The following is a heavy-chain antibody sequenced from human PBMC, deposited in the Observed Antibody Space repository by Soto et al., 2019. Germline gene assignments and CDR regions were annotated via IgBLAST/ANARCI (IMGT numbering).Heavy chain of an antibody. Sequence: WASVKVSCKASGYTFTGYYMHWVRQAPGQGLEWMGWINPNSGGTNYAQKFQGWVTMTRDTSISTAYMELSRLRSDDTAVYYCARGPLAAAADYYYGMDVWGQGTTVTVSS. CDR3: ARGPLAAAADYYYGMDV. CDR1: GYTFTGYY. V-gene: IGHV1-2*04. CDR2: INPNSGGT. D-gene: IGHD2-15*01. J-gene: IGHJ6*02.